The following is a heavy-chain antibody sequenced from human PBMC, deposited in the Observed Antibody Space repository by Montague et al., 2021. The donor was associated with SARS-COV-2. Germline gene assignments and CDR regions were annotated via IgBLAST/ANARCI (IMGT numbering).Heavy chain of an antibody. CDR1: GGSISSGGYY. CDR3: ARVRGGFLEWLLYFDY. D-gene: IGHD3-3*01. V-gene: IGHV4-31*03. CDR2: IYYSGST. Sequence: TLSLTCNVSGGSISSGGYYWSWIRQHPGKGLEWIGYIYYSGSTYYNPSLKSRVTISVDTSKNQFSLKLSSVTAADTAVYYCARVRGGFLEWLLYFDYWGQGTLVTVPS. J-gene: IGHJ4*02.